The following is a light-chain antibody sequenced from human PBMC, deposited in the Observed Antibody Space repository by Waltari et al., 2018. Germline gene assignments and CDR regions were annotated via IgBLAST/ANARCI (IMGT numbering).Light chain of an antibody. V-gene: IGKV1-5*03. J-gene: IGKJ1*01. CDR1: QSVSVW. CDR3: QQYNTYST. CDR2: GAS. Sequence: DVQMTQSPSTLSASVGDRVTITCRASQSVSVWLAWYQQKPGQAPKLLISGASSLESGVPSRFSGSGSGTEFTLTISGLQPEDFATYYCQQYNTYSTFGQGTKVEIK.